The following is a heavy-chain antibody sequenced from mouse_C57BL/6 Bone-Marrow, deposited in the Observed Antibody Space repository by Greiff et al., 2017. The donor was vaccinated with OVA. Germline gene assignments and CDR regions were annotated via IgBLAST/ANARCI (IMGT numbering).Heavy chain of an antibody. V-gene: IGHV1-74*01. D-gene: IGHD1-1*01. CDR2: INPSDSDT. Sequence: VQLQQPGAELVKPGASVKVSCKASGYTFTSYWMNWVKQRPGQGLEWIGGINPSDSDTNYNQKFKGKATLTVDKSSSTAYMQLSSLTSEDSAVYYCAIGDGSRYWYFDVWGTGTTVTVSA. CDR3: AIGDGSRYWYFDV. CDR1: GYTFTSYW. J-gene: IGHJ1*03.